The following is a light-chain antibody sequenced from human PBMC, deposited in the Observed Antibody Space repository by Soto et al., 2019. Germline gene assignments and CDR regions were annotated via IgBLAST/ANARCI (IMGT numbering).Light chain of an antibody. CDR3: ISYASRGTLLWV. CDR1: SSDVGDYEY. Sequence: QSALTQPASVSGSPGQSVTISCTGTSSDVGDYEYVSWYQQYPGKAPKLLIYEVNNRPSGISNRFSGSKSDNTASLTISGPQAQDEDDYYYISYASRGTLLWVFGGGTKLTVL. V-gene: IGLV2-14*01. CDR2: EVN. J-gene: IGLJ3*02.